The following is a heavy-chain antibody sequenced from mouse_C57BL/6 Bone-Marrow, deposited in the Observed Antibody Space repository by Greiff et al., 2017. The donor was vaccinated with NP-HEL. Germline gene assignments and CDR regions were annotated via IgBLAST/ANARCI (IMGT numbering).Heavy chain of an antibody. CDR1: GYTFTSYW. D-gene: IGHD3-2*02. CDR3: AREELRLARFDC. Sequence: QVQLQQPGAELVKPGASVKMSCKASGYTFTSYWITWVKQRPGQGLEWIGDIYPGSGSTNYNEKFKSKATMTVDTSTSTAYMQLSSLTTEDSAIYYCAREELRLARFDCWGQGTLVTVSA. CDR2: IYPGSGST. V-gene: IGHV1-55*01. J-gene: IGHJ3*01.